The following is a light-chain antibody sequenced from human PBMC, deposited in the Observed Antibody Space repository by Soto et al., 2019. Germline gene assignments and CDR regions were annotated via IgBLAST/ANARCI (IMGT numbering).Light chain of an antibody. CDR3: HQYVTASPGT. V-gene: IGKV3-20*01. J-gene: IGKJ1*01. CDR1: QSVSSSY. Sequence: IGVMQSPGTLSLSPGERATLSCRASQSVSSSYLAWYQQKPGQAPRLLIYGASSRAAGIPDRFSGSGSGTDFTLTISRLEPEDFAVYYCHQYVTASPGTFGQGTKVDIK. CDR2: GAS.